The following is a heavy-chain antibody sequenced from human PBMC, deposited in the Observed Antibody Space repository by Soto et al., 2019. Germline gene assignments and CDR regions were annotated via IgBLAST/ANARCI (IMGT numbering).Heavy chain of an antibody. Sequence: QVQLQQWGAGLLEPSETLSLICVDYGGSLSDYYWSWIRQPPGKGLEWIGEINHSGSTKYNPSLKSRVTISVDTSKSHFSLKLSSVTAADTAMYYCARGRDYSWTIGGQGNLVTVSS. CDR1: GGSLSDYY. J-gene: IGHJ4*02. CDR2: INHSGST. D-gene: IGHD4-4*01. V-gene: IGHV4-34*01. CDR3: ARGRDYSWTI.